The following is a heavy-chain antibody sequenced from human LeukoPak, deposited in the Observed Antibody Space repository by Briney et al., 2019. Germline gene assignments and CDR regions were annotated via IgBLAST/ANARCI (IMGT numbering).Heavy chain of an antibody. CDR3: AKDASNSWFDY. CDR2: TSSDLNVK. D-gene: IGHD4-11*01. Sequence: GGSLRLSCAASGFTFRNYVIHWVRQAPGKGLEWVAVTSSDLNVKLYADSVKGRFTSSGDISKNTVYLQMNSLRADDTAVYYCAKDASNSWFDYWGQGILVTVSS. V-gene: IGHV3-30*18. J-gene: IGHJ4*02. CDR1: GFTFRNYV.